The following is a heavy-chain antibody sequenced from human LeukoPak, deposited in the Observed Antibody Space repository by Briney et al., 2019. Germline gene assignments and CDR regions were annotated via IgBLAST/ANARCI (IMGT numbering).Heavy chain of an antibody. V-gene: IGHV4-34*01. D-gene: IGHD3-10*01. Sequence: PSETLSLTCAVYGGSFSGYYWSWIRQPPGKGLEWIGEFNHSGSTNYNPSLKSRVTISVDTSKNQFSLKLSSVTAADTAVYYCARSGSYYYGSGSYYADYWGQGTLVTVSS. CDR3: ARSGSYYYGSGSYYADY. J-gene: IGHJ4*02. CDR2: FNHSGST. CDR1: GGSFSGYY.